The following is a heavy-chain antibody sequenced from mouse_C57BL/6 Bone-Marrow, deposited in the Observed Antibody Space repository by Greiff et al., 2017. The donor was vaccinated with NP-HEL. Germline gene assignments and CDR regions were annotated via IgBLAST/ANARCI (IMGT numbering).Heavy chain of an antibody. J-gene: IGHJ4*01. Sequence: VQLQQPGAELVMPGASVKLSCKASGYTFTSYWMHWVKQRPGQGLEWIGEIDPSDSYNNYNQKFKGKSTLTVDKSSSTAYMQLSSLTSEDSAVYYCAIKPTFYAMDYWGQGTSVTVSS. V-gene: IGHV1-69*01. CDR3: AIKPTFYAMDY. CDR2: IDPSDSYN. CDR1: GYTFTSYW. D-gene: IGHD2-10*01.